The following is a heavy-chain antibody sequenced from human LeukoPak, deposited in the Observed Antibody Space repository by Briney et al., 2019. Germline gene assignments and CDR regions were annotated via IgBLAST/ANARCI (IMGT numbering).Heavy chain of an antibody. J-gene: IGHJ6*04. D-gene: IGHD5-12*01. Sequence: ASVKVSCKASGYTFTSYGISWVRQAPGQGLEWMGWISAYNGNTNYAQKLQGRVTITTDTSTSTAYMELRSLRSDDTAVYYCARPPPPPYSGSDGFMDVWGKGTTVTVSS. V-gene: IGHV1-18*04. CDR1: GYTFTSYG. CDR3: ARPPPPPYSGSDGFMDV. CDR2: ISAYNGNT.